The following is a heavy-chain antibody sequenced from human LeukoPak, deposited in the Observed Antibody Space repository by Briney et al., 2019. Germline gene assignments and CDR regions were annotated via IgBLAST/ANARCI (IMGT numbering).Heavy chain of an antibody. J-gene: IGHJ4*02. CDR3: ARDTPANWNDGIY. CDR2: INPNSGGT. Sequence: ASVKVSCKASGYTFTGYYLHWVRQAPGQGLEWMGWINPNSGGTKYAHKFQGRVTMTRDTSTNTAYMELSRLRSDDTAVYYCARDTPANWNDGIYWGQGTLVIVSS. D-gene: IGHD1-1*01. CDR1: GYTFTGYY. V-gene: IGHV1-2*02.